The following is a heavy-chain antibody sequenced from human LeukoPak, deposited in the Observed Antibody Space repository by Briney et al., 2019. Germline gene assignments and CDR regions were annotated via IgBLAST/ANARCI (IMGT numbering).Heavy chain of an antibody. V-gene: IGHV3-66*01. J-gene: IGHJ3*02. CDR3: ATEGFRGVLFHI. CDR1: GFTVSSNY. Sequence: PGGSLRLSCAASGFTVSSNYLSWVRQAPGKGLEWVSVLYSGGNTYYADSVQGRFTISRDNSRNTLYLQMNSLRVEDTAVYYCATEGFRGVLFHIWGQRTVVTVSS. CDR2: LYSGGNT. D-gene: IGHD3-10*01.